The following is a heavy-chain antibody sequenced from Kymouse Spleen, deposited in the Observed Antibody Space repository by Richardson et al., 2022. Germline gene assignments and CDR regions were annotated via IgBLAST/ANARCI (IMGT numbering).Heavy chain of an antibody. Sequence: QVQLVESGGGVVQPGRSLRLSCAASGFTFSSYGMHWVRQAPGKGLEWVAVIWYDGSNKYYADSVKGRFTISRDNSKNTLYLQMNSLRAEDTAVYYCARGPISGYYCWFDPWGQGTLVTVSS. V-gene: IGHV3-33*01. CDR3: ARGPISGYYCWFDP. CDR1: GFTFSSYG. CDR2: IWYDGSNK. J-gene: IGHJ5*02. D-gene: IGHD3-3*01.